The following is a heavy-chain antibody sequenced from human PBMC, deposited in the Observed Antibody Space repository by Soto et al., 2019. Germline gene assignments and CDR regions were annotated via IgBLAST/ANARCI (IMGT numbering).Heavy chain of an antibody. CDR3: ARRGTYSFDS. D-gene: IGHD1-26*01. J-gene: IGHJ4*02. Sequence: SETLSLTCAVSGGSINNGAYYWTWIRQAPGKCLEWIGDIYPTGSTSYHPSLESRVTISVDRSANRSFLNVTSVTAADAAVYYCARRGTYSFDSWGQGTLVTVSS. CDR1: GGSINNGAYY. V-gene: IGHV4-30-2*01. CDR2: IYPTGST.